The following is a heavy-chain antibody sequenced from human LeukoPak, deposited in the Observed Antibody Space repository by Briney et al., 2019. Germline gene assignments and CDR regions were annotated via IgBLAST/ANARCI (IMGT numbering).Heavy chain of an antibody. D-gene: IGHD2-8*01. J-gene: IGHJ4*02. CDR1: AFTFSSYS. Sequence: PGGSLRLSCAASAFTFSSYSMNWVRQAPGKGLEWVSSFSSKSGSIYYADSVKGRFTISRDNAKNSLFLQMNGLRAEDTTVYHCSRGSNGDYWGQGTLVTVSS. CDR2: FSSKSGSI. CDR3: SRGSNGDY. V-gene: IGHV3-21*01.